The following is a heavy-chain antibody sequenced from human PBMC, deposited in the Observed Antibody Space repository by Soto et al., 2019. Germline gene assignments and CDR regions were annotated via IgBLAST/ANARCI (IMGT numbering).Heavy chain of an antibody. CDR3: ARDPNPVQLERPLYNWFDP. CDR2: INPNSGGT. D-gene: IGHD1-1*01. J-gene: IGHJ5*02. CDR1: GYTFTGYY. V-gene: IGHV1-2*04. Sequence: GASVKVSCKASGYTFTGYYMHWVRQAPGQGLEWMGWINPNSGGTNYAQKFQGWVTMTRDTSISTAYMELSRLRSDDTAVYYCARDPNPVQLERPLYNWFDPWGQGTLVTVSS.